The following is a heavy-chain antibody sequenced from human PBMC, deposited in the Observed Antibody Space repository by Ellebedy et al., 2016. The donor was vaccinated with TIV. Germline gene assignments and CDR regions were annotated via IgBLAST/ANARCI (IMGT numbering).Heavy chain of an antibody. V-gene: IGHV4-39*07. CDR1: GGSINSSSYF. J-gene: IGHJ6*03. CDR3: ARIYYMDV. CDR2: IYYSGRT. Sequence: SETLSLTCTVSGGSINSSSYFWGWIRQPPGKGLEWIASIYYSGRTYYSPALKSRVTISIDTSKSQFSLKLTSVTAADTAGYYCARIYYMDVWGTGTTVTVSS.